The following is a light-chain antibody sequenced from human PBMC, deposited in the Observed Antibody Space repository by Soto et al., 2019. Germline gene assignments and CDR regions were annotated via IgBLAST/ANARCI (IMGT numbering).Light chain of an antibody. CDR3: QQRSNWPST. Sequence: TQSPSTLSLSPGERATLSCRASQSVRSYLAWYQQKPGQAPRLLIYDAFKRATGIPARFSGSGSGTDFTLTISSLEPEDFAVYYCQQRSNWPSTFGGGTKVEIK. CDR1: QSVRSY. J-gene: IGKJ4*01. CDR2: DAF. V-gene: IGKV3-11*01.